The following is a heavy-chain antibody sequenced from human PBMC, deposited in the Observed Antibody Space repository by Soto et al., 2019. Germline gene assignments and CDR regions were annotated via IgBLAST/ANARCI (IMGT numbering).Heavy chain of an antibody. CDR2: ISYDGSNK. CDR3: ARMYYDFWSGYYIFGEGYYYYYGMDV. V-gene: IGHV3-30-3*01. D-gene: IGHD3-3*01. Sequence: GGSLRLSCAASGFTFSSYAMHWVRQAPGKGLEWVAVISYDGSNKYYADSVKGRFTISRDNSKNTLYLQMNSLRAEDTAVYYCARMYYDFWSGYYIFGEGYYYYYGMDVWGQGTTVTVSS. J-gene: IGHJ6*02. CDR1: GFTFSSYA.